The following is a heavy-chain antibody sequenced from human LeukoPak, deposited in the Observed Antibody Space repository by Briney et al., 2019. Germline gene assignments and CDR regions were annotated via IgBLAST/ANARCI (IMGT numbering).Heavy chain of an antibody. J-gene: IGHJ4*02. D-gene: IGHD3-16*01. CDR3: ARRFRD. Sequence: GGSLRLSCVGSGLTFSGFELNWVRQPPGKGLEWVSYIRDDGSTTTYADSVKSRFVISRDNTKNSLYLQMNSLRGEDTAIYYCARRFRDWGQGTLVTVSS. CDR1: GLTFSGFE. CDR2: IRDDGSTT. V-gene: IGHV3-48*03.